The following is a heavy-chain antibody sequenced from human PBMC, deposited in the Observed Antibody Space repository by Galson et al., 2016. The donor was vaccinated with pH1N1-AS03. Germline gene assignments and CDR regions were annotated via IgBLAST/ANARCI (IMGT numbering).Heavy chain of an antibody. CDR3: ASDGVFDHKSAFDF. CDR2: VSYDGSNK. D-gene: IGHD3-9*01. J-gene: IGHJ3*01. V-gene: IGHV3-30*07. Sequence: SLRLSCAASGFTLSHYGMHWVRQAPGKGLECVAVVSYDGSNKYYGDSVKGRFTISRDNAKNTLYLQMNGLRDEDTAVYYCASDGVFDHKSAFDFWGQGTMVTVSS. CDR1: GFTLSHYG.